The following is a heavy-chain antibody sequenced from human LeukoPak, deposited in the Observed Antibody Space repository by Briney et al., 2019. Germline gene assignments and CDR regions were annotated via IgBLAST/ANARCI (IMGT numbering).Heavy chain of an antibody. CDR1: GFTFSSYG. D-gene: IGHD4-17*01. Sequence: GGSLRLSCAASGFTFSSYGMHWVRQAPGKGLEWVAVISYDGSNKYYADSVKGRFTISRDNSKNTLYLQMNSLRAEDTAVYYCAKDSFDGDYPTDLDVRGQGTTVTVSS. CDR3: AKDSFDGDYPTDLDV. J-gene: IGHJ6*02. CDR2: ISYDGSNK. V-gene: IGHV3-30*18.